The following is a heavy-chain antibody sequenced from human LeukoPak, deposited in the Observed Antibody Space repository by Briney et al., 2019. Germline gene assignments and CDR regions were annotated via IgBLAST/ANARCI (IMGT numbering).Heavy chain of an antibody. V-gene: IGHV3-66*01. D-gene: IGHD1-26*01. J-gene: IGHJ4*02. Sequence: PGGSLRLSCAASGFTFSSYAMSWVRQAPGKGLEWVSVIYSGGSTYYADSVKGRFTISRDNSKNTLYLQMNSLRAEDTAVYYCARDKFGIGGSYFWGQGTLVTLSS. CDR3: ARDKFGIGGSYF. CDR1: GFTFSSYA. CDR2: IYSGGST.